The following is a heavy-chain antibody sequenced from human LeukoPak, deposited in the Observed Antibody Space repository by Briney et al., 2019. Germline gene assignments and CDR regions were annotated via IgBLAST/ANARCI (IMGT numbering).Heavy chain of an antibody. D-gene: IGHD3-3*01. CDR2: IYYSGST. Sequence: SQTLSLTCTVSGGSISSGDYYWSWIRQPPGKGLEWIGYIYYSGSTYYNPSLKSRVTISVDTSKNQFSLKLSSVTAADTAVYYCARYFRGGVVTHYYYGMDVWGQGTTVTVSS. V-gene: IGHV4-30-4*01. CDR1: GGSISSGDYY. J-gene: IGHJ6*02. CDR3: ARYFRGGVVTHYYYGMDV.